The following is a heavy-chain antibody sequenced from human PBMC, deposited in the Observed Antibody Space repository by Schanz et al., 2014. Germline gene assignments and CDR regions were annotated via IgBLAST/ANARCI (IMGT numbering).Heavy chain of an antibody. CDR1: GGSINNYF. Sequence: QVHLQESGPGLVKPSETLSVTCTVSGGSINNYFWTWIRQPAGKGLEWIGRIYSNGISHYNPSLESRVTMSVDTSKNKFSLMLTSVTAADTAVYFCARHGGYYDVLNSFDIWGQGTLVTVSS. CDR3: ARHGGYYDVLNSFDI. CDR2: IYSNGIS. V-gene: IGHV4-4*07. J-gene: IGHJ5*02. D-gene: IGHD3-16*01.